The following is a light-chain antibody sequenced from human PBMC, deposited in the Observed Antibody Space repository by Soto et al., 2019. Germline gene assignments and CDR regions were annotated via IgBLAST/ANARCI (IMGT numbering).Light chain of an antibody. CDR1: SSDVGSYNR. CDR2: EVS. CDR3: SSFTSSTTYV. V-gene: IGLV2-18*02. Sequence: QSVLTQPPSVSGSPGQSVAVSCTGTSSDVGSYNRVSWYQQPPGTAPKLIIYEVSNRPSGVPDRFSGSKSGNTASLTISGLQAEDEADYYCSSFTSSTTYVFXTGTKVTVL. J-gene: IGLJ1*01.